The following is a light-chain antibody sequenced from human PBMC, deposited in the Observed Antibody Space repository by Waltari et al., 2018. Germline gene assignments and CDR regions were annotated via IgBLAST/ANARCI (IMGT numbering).Light chain of an antibody. Sequence: QSVLTPPPSASGTPGQRVTISFSGISSNIANNHVFWYQQLPGTAPKLLMYRNEQRPSGVPDRFSGAKSVTSASLAIGGLRSEDEADYHCAAWDNSLSGWVFGEGTKLTVL. CDR2: RNE. CDR3: AAWDNSLSGWV. V-gene: IGLV1-47*01. CDR1: SSNIANNH. J-gene: IGLJ3*02.